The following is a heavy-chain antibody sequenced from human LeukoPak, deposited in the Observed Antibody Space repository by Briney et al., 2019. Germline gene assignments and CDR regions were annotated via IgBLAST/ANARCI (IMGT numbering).Heavy chain of an antibody. CDR3: ARDNGYYTGGTFDY. CDR1: GGSISTYY. D-gene: IGHD3-3*01. CDR2: IYYSGRT. Sequence: SETLSLTCSVSGGSISTYYWSWIRQPPGKGLEWIGYIYYSGRTNYNPSLKTRVTMSVDTSKNQFSLKLSSVTAADTAVYYCARDNGYYTGGTFDYWGQGALVTVAS. J-gene: IGHJ4*02. V-gene: IGHV4-59*01.